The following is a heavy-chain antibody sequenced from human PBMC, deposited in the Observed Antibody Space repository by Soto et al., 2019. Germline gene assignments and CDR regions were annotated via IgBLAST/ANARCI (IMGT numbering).Heavy chain of an antibody. Sequence: SETLSLTCTVSGGSISSAAYCWSWIRQSPDKGLEWIGHIYDGGTTYSSPSLKGRVTITADTSETQFSLKLNSVSAADTAVYYCARGPSGDKVDYWGQGIQVT. CDR2: IYDGGTT. V-gene: IGHV4-30-4*01. CDR1: GGSISSAAYC. CDR3: ARGPSGDKVDY. D-gene: IGHD7-27*01. J-gene: IGHJ4*02.